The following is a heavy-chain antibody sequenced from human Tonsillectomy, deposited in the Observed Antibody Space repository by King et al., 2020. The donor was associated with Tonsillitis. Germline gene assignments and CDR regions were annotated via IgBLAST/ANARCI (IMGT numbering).Heavy chain of an antibody. CDR1: GFTFSDAW. CDR2: IMRKSDGETT. CDR3: IKGLGRTNGDY. D-gene: IGHD3-16*01. V-gene: IGHV3-15*01. J-gene: IGHJ4*02. Sequence: VQLVESGGGLVKTGGSLRLSCAASGFTFSDAWMSWVRQAPGKGLEWVGRIMRKSDGETTDYAASVKGRFTISRDDSKDTLSLQMNSLKIEDTAVYYCIKGLGRTNGDYWGQGTLVTVSS.